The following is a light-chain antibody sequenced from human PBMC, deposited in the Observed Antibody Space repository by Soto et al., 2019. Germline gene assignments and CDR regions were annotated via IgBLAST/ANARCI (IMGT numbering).Light chain of an antibody. V-gene: IGKV3-11*01. Sequence: EIVLTQSPATLSLSPGGRATLSCRASQSVNNYLAWYQQKPGQAPRLLIYDVFHRATGIAARFSGSGSGTEFTLTISSLQSEDFAVYYCQQYNNWPPLTFGGGTKVEIK. J-gene: IGKJ4*01. CDR2: DVF. CDR3: QQYNNWPPLT. CDR1: QSVNNY.